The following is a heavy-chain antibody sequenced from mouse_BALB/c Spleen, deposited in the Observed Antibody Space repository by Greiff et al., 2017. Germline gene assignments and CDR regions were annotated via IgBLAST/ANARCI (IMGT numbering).Heavy chain of an antibody. D-gene: IGHD2-1*01. CDR2: INPSNGRT. CDR1: GYTFTSYW. V-gene: IGHV1S81*02. J-gene: IGHJ3*01. CDR3: ARSGSYGNYVWFAY. Sequence: VQLQQPGAELVKPGASVKLSCKASGYTFTSYWMHWVKQRPGQGLEWIGEINPSNGRTNYNEKFKSKATLTVDKSSSTAYMQLSSLTSEDSAVYYWARSGSYGNYVWFAYWGQGTLVTVSA.